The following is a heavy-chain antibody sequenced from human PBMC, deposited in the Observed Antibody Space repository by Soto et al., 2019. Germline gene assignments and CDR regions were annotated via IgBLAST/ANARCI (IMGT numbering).Heavy chain of an antibody. CDR3: ARDYCSSTSCQVGYGMDV. V-gene: IGHV3-7*03. CDR1: GFTFISYW. D-gene: IGHD2-2*01. J-gene: IGHJ6*02. Sequence: RGSLSLACGASGFTFISYWISWFRRAPGKGLEWVANIKQDGSEKYYVDSVKGRFTISRDNAKNSLYLQMNSLRAEDTAVYYCARDYCSSTSCQVGYGMDVWGQGTTVTVSS. CDR2: IKQDGSEK.